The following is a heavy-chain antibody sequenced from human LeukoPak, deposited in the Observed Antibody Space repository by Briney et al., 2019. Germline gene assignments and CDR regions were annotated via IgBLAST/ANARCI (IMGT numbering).Heavy chain of an antibody. J-gene: IGHJ4*02. D-gene: IGHD4-17*01. Sequence: ASVKVSCKASGYTFAANYMHWVRQAPGQGLEWMGWISPFNGDTIYAQNFQGRVTMTRDTSISTAYMELSRLTSDDTAVYYCARGSTSFGDDNDYWGRGTLVTVSS. V-gene: IGHV1-2*02. CDR2: ISPFNGDT. CDR3: ARGSTSFGDDNDY. CDR1: GYTFAANY.